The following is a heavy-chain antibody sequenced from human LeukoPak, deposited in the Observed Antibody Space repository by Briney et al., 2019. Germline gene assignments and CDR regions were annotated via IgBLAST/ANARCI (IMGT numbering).Heavy chain of an antibody. CDR2: IWYDGINK. CDR3: ARGAADAFDI. CDR1: GFIFSSYG. J-gene: IGHJ3*02. Sequence: GGSLRLSCAASGFIFSSYGIHWVRQAPGKGLEWVTVIWYDGINKYYADSVKGRFTISRDNPKNTLYLEMNSLRAEDTAVYYCARGAADAFDIWGQGTMVTVSS. V-gene: IGHV3-33*08.